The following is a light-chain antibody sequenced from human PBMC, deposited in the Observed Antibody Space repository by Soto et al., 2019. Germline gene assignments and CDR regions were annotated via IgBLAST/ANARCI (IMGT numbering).Light chain of an antibody. V-gene: IGKV3-15*01. CDR1: QSVSSN. CDR2: GAS. CDR3: QQYNNWPST. J-gene: IGKJ4*01. Sequence: EIVMTQSPATLSVSPGERATLSCRASQSVSSNLAWYQQKPGQAPRLLIYGASTRATGIPARFSGSGSGTEFTLTISSLQSEDFAVYYCQQYNNWPSTFGGVTKVEIK.